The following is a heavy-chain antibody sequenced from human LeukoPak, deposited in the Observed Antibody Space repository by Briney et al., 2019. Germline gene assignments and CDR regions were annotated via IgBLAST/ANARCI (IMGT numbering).Heavy chain of an antibody. D-gene: IGHD6-19*01. J-gene: IGHJ6*02. CDR1: GGSISSSSYY. CDR3: ARTAVAGTSSGYYYYGMDV. Sequence: SETLSLTCTVSGGSISSSSYYWGWIRQPPGKGLEWIGSIYYSGSTYYNPSLKSRVTISVDTSKNQFSLKLSSVTAADTAVYYCARTAVAGTSSGYYYYGMDVWGQGTTVTVSS. V-gene: IGHV4-39*01. CDR2: IYYSGST.